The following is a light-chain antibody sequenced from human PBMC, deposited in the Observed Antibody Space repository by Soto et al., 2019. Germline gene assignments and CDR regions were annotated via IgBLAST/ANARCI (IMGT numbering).Light chain of an antibody. CDR2: DVD. CDR3: CSYAGSSWI. CDR1: SSNIGSNY. J-gene: IGLJ2*01. V-gene: IGLV2-11*01. Sequence: QSVLTQPPSASGTPGQKVTISCSGSSSNIGSNYVSWYQQHPGKAPKLIIFDVDKRPSGVPDRFSGSKSGNTASLTISGLQAEDEADYYCCSYAGSSWIFGGGTKVTVL.